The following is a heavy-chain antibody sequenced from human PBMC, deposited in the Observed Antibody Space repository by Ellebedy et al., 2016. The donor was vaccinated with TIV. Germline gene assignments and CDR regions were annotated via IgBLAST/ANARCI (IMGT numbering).Heavy chain of an antibody. J-gene: IGHJ4*02. CDR2: ISDNGGCT. D-gene: IGHD5-18*01. Sequence: GESLKISCAASGLTFSEAWLNWVRQAPGKGLEWVSGISDNGGCTNHADSVKGRFPISRDNYKNSLYLQRNSLRVEDTGVYYCARNRGYSYSYSSVFDYWGQGTLVTVSS. CDR1: GLTFSEAW. V-gene: IGHV3-23*01. CDR3: ARNRGYSYSYSSVFDY.